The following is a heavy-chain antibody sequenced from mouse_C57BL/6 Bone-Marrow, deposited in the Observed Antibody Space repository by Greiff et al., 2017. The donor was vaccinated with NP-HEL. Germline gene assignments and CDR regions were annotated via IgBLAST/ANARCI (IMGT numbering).Heavy chain of an antibody. CDR2: IDPANGNT. V-gene: IGHV14-3*01. CDR3: ARPRGTTVVATDYYAMDY. D-gene: IGHD1-1*01. CDR1: GFNIKNTY. J-gene: IGHJ4*01. Sequence: VQLQQSVAELVRPGASVKLSCTASGFNIKNTYMHWVKQRPEQGLEWIGRIDPANGNTKYAPKFQGKATITADTSSNTAYLQLSSLTSEDTAIYYCARPRGTTVVATDYYAMDYWGQGTSVTVSS.